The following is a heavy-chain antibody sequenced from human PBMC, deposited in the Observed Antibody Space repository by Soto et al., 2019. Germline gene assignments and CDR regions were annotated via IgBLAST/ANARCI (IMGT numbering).Heavy chain of an antibody. CDR3: ARDPDYGGNSGLGLVDY. V-gene: IGHV1-69*06. D-gene: IGHD4-17*01. CDR1: GGTFSNYS. CDR2: IIPIFGTA. J-gene: IGHJ4*02. Sequence: QVQLVQSGAEVKKPGSSVKVSCKASGGTFSNYSINWVRQAPGQGLEWMGGIIPIFGTANYAQRFQGRVTITADKYTSTAYMDLSSLRSDDTAVYYCARDPDYGGNSGLGLVDYWGQGTLVTVSS.